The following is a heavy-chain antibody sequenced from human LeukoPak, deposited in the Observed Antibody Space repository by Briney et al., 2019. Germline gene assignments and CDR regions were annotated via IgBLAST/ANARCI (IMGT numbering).Heavy chain of an antibody. J-gene: IGHJ4*02. CDR3: ARDGYSSSPDY. CDR1: GSTFTDYY. D-gene: IGHD6-6*01. Sequence: ASVKVSCKASGSTFTDYYIHWVRQAPGQGLEWMGWINPNSGGTNYAQRLQGRVTMTRDTSISTAYMELSRLRSDDTAVYCCARDGYSSSPDYWGQGTLVTVSS. CDR2: INPNSGGT. V-gene: IGHV1-2*02.